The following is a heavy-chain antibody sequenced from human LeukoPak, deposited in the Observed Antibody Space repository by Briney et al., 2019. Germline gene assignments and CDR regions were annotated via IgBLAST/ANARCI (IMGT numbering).Heavy chain of an antibody. Sequence: GGSLRLSCSVSGFTFSNYEMNWVRQAPGKGLEWVSYITTTDRTTYYADSVKGRFTISRDNAKNSLYLQMNSLRAEDTAVYYCARETDSSLFDYWGQGTLVTVSS. CDR2: ITTTDRTT. D-gene: IGHD3-22*01. CDR3: ARETDSSLFDY. V-gene: IGHV3-48*03. J-gene: IGHJ4*02. CDR1: GFTFSNYE.